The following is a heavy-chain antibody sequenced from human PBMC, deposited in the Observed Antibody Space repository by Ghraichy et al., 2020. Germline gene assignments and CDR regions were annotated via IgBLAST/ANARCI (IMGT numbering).Heavy chain of an antibody. V-gene: IGHV3-73*01. CDR1: GFTFSGSA. J-gene: IGHJ4*02. Sequence: LSLTCAASGFTFSGSAMHWVRQASGKGLEWVGRIRSKANSYATAYAASVKGRFTISRDDSKNTAYLQMNSLKTEDTAVYYCTRHRESCSGGSCYSHFVNYWGQGTLVTVSS. CDR2: IRSKANSYAT. CDR3: TRHRESCSGGSCYSHFVNY. D-gene: IGHD2-15*01.